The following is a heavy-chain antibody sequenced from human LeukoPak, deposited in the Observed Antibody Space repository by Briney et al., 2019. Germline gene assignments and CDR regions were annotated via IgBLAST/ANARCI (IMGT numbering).Heavy chain of an antibody. V-gene: IGHV4-34*01. D-gene: IGHD6-13*01. Sequence: PSETLSLTCAVYGGSFSGYYWSWIRQPPGKGLEWIGEINHSGSTNYNPSLKSRVTISVDMSKNQFSLKLSSVTAADTAVYYCARGGPGSSSSPFDYWGQGTLVTVSS. CDR3: ARGGPGSSSSPFDY. CDR1: GGSFSGYY. CDR2: INHSGST. J-gene: IGHJ4*02.